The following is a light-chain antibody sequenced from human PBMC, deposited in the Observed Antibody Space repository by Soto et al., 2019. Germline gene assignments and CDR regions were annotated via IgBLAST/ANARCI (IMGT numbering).Light chain of an antibody. J-gene: IGKJ3*01. Sequence: AIQMTQSPSSLSASVGDRVTITCRASQGIRNDLGWYQQKPGKAPKLLIYAASSLQSGVPSRFSGSGSGTHFTLTVSSLQPEDFATYYCQQLFIYPPTFGPGTKVDI. V-gene: IGKV1-6*01. CDR2: AAS. CDR3: QQLFIYPPT. CDR1: QGIRND.